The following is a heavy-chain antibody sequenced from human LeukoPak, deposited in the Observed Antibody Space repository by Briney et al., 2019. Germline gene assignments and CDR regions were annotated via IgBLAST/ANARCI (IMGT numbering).Heavy chain of an antibody. J-gene: IGHJ4*02. CDR2: IRYDGSNK. V-gene: IGHV3-30*02. Sequence: GGSLRLSCAASGFTFSSYGMHWVRQAPGKGLEWVAFIRYDGSNKYYADSVKGRFTISRDNSKNTLYLQMNSLRAEDTAVYYCAKDNYYDSSGSFDYWGQGTLVTVSS. CDR1: GFTFSSYG. D-gene: IGHD3-22*01. CDR3: AKDNYYDSSGSFDY.